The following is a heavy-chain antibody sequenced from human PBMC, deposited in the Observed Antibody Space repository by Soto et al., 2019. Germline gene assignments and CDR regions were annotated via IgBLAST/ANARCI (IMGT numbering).Heavy chain of an antibody. Sequence: PGGSLRLSCAASGFTFISYAMSWVRQAPGKGLEWVSAISGSGGSTYYADSVKGRFTISRDNSKNTLYLQMNSLRAEDTAVYYCALHARSYRAAFDIWGQGTMVTVSS. V-gene: IGHV3-23*01. D-gene: IGHD1-26*01. J-gene: IGHJ3*02. CDR1: GFTFISYA. CDR3: ALHARSYRAAFDI. CDR2: ISGSGGST.